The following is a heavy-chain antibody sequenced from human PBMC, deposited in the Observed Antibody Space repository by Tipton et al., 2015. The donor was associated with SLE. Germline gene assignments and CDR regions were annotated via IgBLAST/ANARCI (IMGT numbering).Heavy chain of an antibody. V-gene: IGHV1-2*02. CDR1: DYSFTDYH. Sequence: QVQLVQSGAEVKKPGASVKVSCKASDYSFTDYHIHWVRQAPGQGLEWLGWINPRSGGTQEAEKFQGRVTLTADTSISTAYLEAHSLTSDDTGRYYCVRSEGTATPFHYWGQGTLVTVSS. CDR2: INPRSGGT. CDR3: VRSEGTATPFHY. J-gene: IGHJ4*02.